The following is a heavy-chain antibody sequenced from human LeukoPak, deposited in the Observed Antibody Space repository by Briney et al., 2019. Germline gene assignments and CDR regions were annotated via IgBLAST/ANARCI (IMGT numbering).Heavy chain of an antibody. CDR3: ARGYSSGWYDGRAFDI. CDR2: IGTAGDT. Sequence: GGSLRLSCAASGFTFSSYTMNWVRQATGKGLEWVSAIGTAGDTYYPGSVKGRFTISRENAKNSLYLQMNSLRAGDTAVYYCARGYSSGWYDGRAFDIWGQGTMVTVSS. V-gene: IGHV3-13*04. CDR1: GFTFSSYT. J-gene: IGHJ3*02. D-gene: IGHD6-19*01.